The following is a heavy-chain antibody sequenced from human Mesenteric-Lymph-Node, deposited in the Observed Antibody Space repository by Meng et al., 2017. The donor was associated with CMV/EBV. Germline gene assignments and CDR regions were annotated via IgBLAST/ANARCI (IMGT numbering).Heavy chain of an antibody. J-gene: IGHJ4*01. V-gene: IGHV3-23*01. CDR2: INTNSGST. Sequence: LSLTCAASGFSFSHYAMTWVRQSPEKTLQWVSAINTNSGSTRYADSIKGRFTISRDNSRNILYLQLNSLTAEDTALYYCATLGAAYCSGGSCARLDYWGQGVLVTVSS. CDR3: ATLGAAYCSGGSCARLDY. D-gene: IGHD2-15*01. CDR1: GFSFSHYA.